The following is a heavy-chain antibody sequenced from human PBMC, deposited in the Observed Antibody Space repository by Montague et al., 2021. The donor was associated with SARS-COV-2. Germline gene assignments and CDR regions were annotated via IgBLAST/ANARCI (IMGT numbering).Heavy chain of an antibody. CDR2: ISHSSNTI. CDR1: GFALSDYY. CDR3: ARPPTFYYESSGYYSN. D-gene: IGHD3-22*01. Sequence: SLRLSCAASGFALSDYYMAWIRQAPGKGLEWLAYISHSSNTIAYADSVKGRFTLSRDNANNFVHLHMTNLRVEDTAVYYCARPPTFYYESSGYYSNWGQGAQVTVTS. V-gene: IGHV3-11*01. J-gene: IGHJ4*02.